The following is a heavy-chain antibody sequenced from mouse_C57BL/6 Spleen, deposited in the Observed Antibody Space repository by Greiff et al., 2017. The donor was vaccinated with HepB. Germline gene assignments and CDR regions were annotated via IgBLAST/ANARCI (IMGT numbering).Heavy chain of an antibody. J-gene: IGHJ2*01. Sequence: EVKLQESGPGLVKPSQSLSLTCSVTGYSITSGYYWNWIRQFPGNKLEWMGYISYDGSNNYNPSLKNRISITRDTSKNQFFLKLNSVTTEDTATYYCASNGYYGSSLYYFDYWGQGTTLTVSS. CDR2: ISYDGSN. D-gene: IGHD1-1*01. CDR3: ASNGYYGSSLYYFDY. CDR1: GYSITSGYY. V-gene: IGHV3-6*01.